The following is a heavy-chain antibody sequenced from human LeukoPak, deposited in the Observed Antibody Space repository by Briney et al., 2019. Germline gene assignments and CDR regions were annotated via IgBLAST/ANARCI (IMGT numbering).Heavy chain of an antibody. CDR2: ISSSSYT. D-gene: IGHD6-19*01. J-gene: IGHJ4*02. CDR3: ARGWYSSGWYEAGFDY. Sequence: GGSLRLSCAASGFTFSDYYMSWIRQAPGKGLEWVSYISSSSYTNYADSVKGRLTISRDNAKNSLYLQMNSLRAEDTAVYYCARGWYSSGWYEAGFDYWGQGTLVTVSS. V-gene: IGHV3-11*06. CDR1: GFTFSDYY.